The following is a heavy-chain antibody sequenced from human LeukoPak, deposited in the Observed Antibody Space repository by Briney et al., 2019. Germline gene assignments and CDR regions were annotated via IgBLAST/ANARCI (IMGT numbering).Heavy chain of an antibody. CDR1: GGSISSYY. CDR2: IYYSGTT. J-gene: IGHJ4*02. D-gene: IGHD2-2*01. V-gene: IGHV4-59*01. CDR3: ARDLFCSSTSCYHRY. Sequence: SETLSLTCTVSGGSISSYYWSWIRQPPGKGLEWIGYIYYSGTTNYNPSLKSRVTISVDTSKNQFSLKLSSVTAADTAVYYCARDLFCSSTSCYHRYWGQGTLVTVSS.